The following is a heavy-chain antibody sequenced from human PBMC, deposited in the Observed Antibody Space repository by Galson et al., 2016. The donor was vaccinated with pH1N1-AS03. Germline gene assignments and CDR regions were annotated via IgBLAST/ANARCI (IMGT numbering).Heavy chain of an antibody. CDR1: GDSISSNHW. J-gene: IGHJ4*01. CDR2: IYHNGNS. V-gene: IGHV4-4*02. CDR3: ARAGQRHRVGDY. Sequence: ETLSLTCAVSGDSISSNHWWTWVRQPPGKGLEWIAEIYHNGNSNYNPTLKSRVSISVDKSKSQFSLSLSSGTAADTAVYYCARAGQRHRVGDYWGHGTLVTVSS. D-gene: IGHD6-25*01.